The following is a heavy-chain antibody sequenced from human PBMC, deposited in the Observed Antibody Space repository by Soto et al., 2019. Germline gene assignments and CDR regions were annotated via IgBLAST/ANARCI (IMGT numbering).Heavy chain of an antibody. J-gene: IGHJ6*03. CDR2: INHSGST. CDR1: GGSFSGYY. Sequence: SETLSLTCAVYGGSFSGYYWSWIRQPPGKGLEWIGEINHSGSTNYNPSLKSRVTISVDTSKNQFSLKLSSVTAADTAVYYCARGADIVVVPAAPYYYYYYMDVWGKGTTVTVSS. V-gene: IGHV4-34*01. CDR3: ARGADIVVVPAAPYYYYYYMDV. D-gene: IGHD2-2*01.